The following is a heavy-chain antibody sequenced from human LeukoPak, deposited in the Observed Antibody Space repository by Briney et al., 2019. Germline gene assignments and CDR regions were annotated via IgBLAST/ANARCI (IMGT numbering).Heavy chain of an antibody. CDR2: ISSSSSTI. V-gene: IGHV3-48*02. CDR1: GYTFTSYY. D-gene: IGHD1-7*01. CDR3: AREKTGTNYYYYGMDV. Sequence: GASVKVSCKASGYTFTSYYMHWVRQAPGKGLEWVSYISSSSSTIYYADSVKGRFTISRDNAKNSLYLQMNSLRDEDTAVYYCAREKTGTNYYYYGMDVWGQGTTVTVSS. J-gene: IGHJ6*02.